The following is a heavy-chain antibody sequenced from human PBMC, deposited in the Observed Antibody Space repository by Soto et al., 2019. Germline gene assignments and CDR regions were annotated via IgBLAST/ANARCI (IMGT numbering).Heavy chain of an antibody. Sequence: PGGSLRLSCAASGFTFDDYAMHWFRQAPGKGLEWVSGISWNSGSIGYADSVKGRFTISRDNAKNSLYLQMNSLRAEDTALYYCAKDASLEWLLHEFDYWGQGTLVTVSS. CDR3: AKDASLEWLLHEFDY. D-gene: IGHD3-3*01. J-gene: IGHJ4*02. CDR2: ISWNSGSI. CDR1: GFTFDDYA. V-gene: IGHV3-9*01.